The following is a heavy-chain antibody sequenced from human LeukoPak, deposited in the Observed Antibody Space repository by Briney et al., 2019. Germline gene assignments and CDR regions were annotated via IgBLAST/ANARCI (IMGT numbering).Heavy chain of an antibody. V-gene: IGHV3-21*01. CDR1: GFTFSTYN. D-gene: IGHD3-10*01. J-gene: IGHJ3*02. CDR2: ITSSSSYT. Sequence: PGGSLRLSCAASGFTFSTYNMNWVRQAPGKGLEWVSSITSSSSYTFYADSVKGRFTISRDNAKSSLYLQMNSLRAEDTAIYYCAKEGDYYGSGSHRDAFDMWGQGTMVTVSS. CDR3: AKEGDYYGSGSHRDAFDM.